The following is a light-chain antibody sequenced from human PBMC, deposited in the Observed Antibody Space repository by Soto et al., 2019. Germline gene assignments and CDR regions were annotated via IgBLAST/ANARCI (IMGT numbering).Light chain of an antibody. CDR2: EVT. V-gene: IGLV2-14*01. CDR3: NSYTTLSNRV. J-gene: IGLJ1*01. CDR1: STDIGAYNY. Sequence: QSALTQPASVSGPPGQSITISCTGTSTDIGAYNYVSWYQHHPGKAPKLLIYEVTNRPSGVSNRFSGSKSGNTASLTISGLQAEDEANYYCNSYTTLSNRVFGTGTKVTVL.